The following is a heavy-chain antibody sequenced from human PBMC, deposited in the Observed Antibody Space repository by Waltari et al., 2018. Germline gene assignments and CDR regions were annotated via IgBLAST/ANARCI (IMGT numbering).Heavy chain of an antibody. CDR2: IYYSGSS. CDR3: ARDPHITMVHDI. CDR1: GGSISSGGYY. D-gene: IGHD3-10*01. V-gene: IGHV4-31*03. Sequence: QVQLQESGPGLVKPSQTLSLTCTGSGGSISSGGYYWSWTRQHPGKGLEWIGYIYYSGSSYYTPSLKSRVTISVDTSKNQFSLKLSSVTAADTAVYYCARDPHITMVHDIWGQGTMVTVSS. J-gene: IGHJ3*02.